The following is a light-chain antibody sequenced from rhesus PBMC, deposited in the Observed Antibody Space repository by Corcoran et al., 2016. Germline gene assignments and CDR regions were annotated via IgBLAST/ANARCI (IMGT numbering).Light chain of an antibody. CDR1: QGISSW. V-gene: IGKV1-22*01. Sequence: DIQMTQSPSSLSASVGDTVTITCRASQGISSWLAWYQQKPGKAPKLLIYQASSLQSGVPSRFSGSGLGTAFTLTISSLQSEDFATYYCQQYSSRPYSFGQGTKVEIK. CDR3: QQYSSRPYS. CDR2: QAS. J-gene: IGKJ2*01.